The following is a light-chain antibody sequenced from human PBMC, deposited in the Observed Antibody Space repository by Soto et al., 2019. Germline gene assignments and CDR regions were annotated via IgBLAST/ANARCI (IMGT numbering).Light chain of an antibody. V-gene: IGKV2-28*01. Sequence: ESMTTQSPLSLPVTPGEPASISCRSSQSLLHSDGYNYLDWYLQKPGQSPQLLIYLGSNRASGVPDRFSGSGSGTDFTLKISRVEAGDVGVYYCMEALQIRTFGQGTKVEIK. CDR1: QSLLHSDGYNY. J-gene: IGKJ1*01. CDR3: MEALQIRT. CDR2: LGS.